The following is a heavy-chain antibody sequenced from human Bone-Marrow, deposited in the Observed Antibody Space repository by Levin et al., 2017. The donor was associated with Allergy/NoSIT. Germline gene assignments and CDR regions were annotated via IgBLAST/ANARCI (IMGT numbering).Heavy chain of an antibody. CDR1: GFNFTKAW. CDR3: MSDGYNADY. Sequence: KPGGSLRLSCATSGFNFTKAWMTWVRQSPEKGLEWLGRIKSNLDGGSTAYAAPVKGRFTISRDDSKTTLYLQMSSLKTEDTGVYYCMSDGYNADYWGQGTRVTVSS. D-gene: IGHD5-24*01. V-gene: IGHV3-15*01. J-gene: IGHJ4*02. CDR2: IKSNLDGGST.